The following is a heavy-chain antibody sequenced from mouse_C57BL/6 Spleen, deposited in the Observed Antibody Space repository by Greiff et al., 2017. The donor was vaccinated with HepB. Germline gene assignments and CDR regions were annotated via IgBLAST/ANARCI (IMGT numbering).Heavy chain of an antibody. CDR3: AKREGY. Sequence: VQLQQSGAELVKPGASVKLSCKASGYTFTSYWMQWVKQRPGQGLEWIGEIDPSDSYTNYNQKFKGKATLTVDTSSSTAYMQLSSLTSEDSAVYYCAKREGYWGQGTLVTVSA. V-gene: IGHV1-50*01. J-gene: IGHJ3*01. CDR2: IDPSDSYT. D-gene: IGHD3-3*01. CDR1: GYTFTSYW.